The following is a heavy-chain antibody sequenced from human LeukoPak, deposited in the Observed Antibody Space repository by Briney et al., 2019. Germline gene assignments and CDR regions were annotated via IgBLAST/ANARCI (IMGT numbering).Heavy chain of an antibody. CDR3: ASDMTTVTTVDY. J-gene: IGHJ4*02. V-gene: IGHV4-59*12. Sequence: TTSETLSLTCTVSGGSISSYYWSWIRQPPGKGLEWIGYIYYSGSTNYNPSLKSRVTISVDTSKNQFSLKLSSVTAADTAMYYCASDMTTVTTVDYWGQGTLVTVSS. CDR1: GGSISSYY. D-gene: IGHD4-17*01. CDR2: IYYSGST.